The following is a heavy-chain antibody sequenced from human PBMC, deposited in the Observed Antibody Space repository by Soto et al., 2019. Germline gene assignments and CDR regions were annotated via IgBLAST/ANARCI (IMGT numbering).Heavy chain of an antibody. Sequence: GGSLRLSCAASGFTFSSYAVAWIRQAPGKGLEWVSVIGSGSGDIQYADSVKGRFSISRDNSKNTLYLQMNSLRAEDTAVYYCAVAARPLYYYCGMDVSGQGTTVTVYS. CDR3: AVAARPLYYYCGMDV. D-gene: IGHD6-6*01. CDR1: GFTFSSYA. J-gene: IGHJ6*02. CDR2: IGSGSGDI. V-gene: IGHV3-23*01.